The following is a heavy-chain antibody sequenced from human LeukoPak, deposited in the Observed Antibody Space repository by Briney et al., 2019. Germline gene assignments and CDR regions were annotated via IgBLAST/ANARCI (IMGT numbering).Heavy chain of an antibody. CDR1: GFTFSSYG. CDR2: IWYDGSNK. V-gene: IGHV3-33*01. J-gene: IGHJ6*02. Sequence: GGPLRLSCAASGFTFSSYGMHWVRQAPGKGLEWVAVIWYDGSNKYYADSVKGRFTISRDNSKNTLYLQMNSLRAEDTAVYYCARSRGVATIPYGMDVWGQGTTVTVSS. CDR3: ARSRGVATIPYGMDV. D-gene: IGHD5-12*01.